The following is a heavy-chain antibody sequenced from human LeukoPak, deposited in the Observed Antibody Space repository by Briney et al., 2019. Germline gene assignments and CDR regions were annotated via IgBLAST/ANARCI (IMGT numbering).Heavy chain of an antibody. Sequence: GGSLRLPCAASGFXLSRYWMHWVRQAPGKGLVWVSRIKSDGSSTSYADSVKGRFTISRDNAKNTLYLQMNSLRAEDTAVYYCARSYDFWSFDYWGQGTLVTVSS. J-gene: IGHJ4*02. CDR2: IKSDGSST. CDR3: ARSYDFWSFDY. V-gene: IGHV3-74*01. CDR1: GFXLSRYW. D-gene: IGHD3-3*01.